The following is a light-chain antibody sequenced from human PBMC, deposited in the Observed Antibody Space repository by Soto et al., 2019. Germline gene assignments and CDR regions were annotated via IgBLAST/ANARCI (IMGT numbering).Light chain of an antibody. V-gene: IGKV1-39*01. CDR1: QSISSY. CDR2: AAS. Sequence: DIQMTQSPSSLSASAGDRVTITCRASQSISSYLNWYQQKPGKAPKLLISAASSLPSGVPSRFSGSGSGTDFTLTISSLQAEDFATYYCQQSYSTPRTFGQGTKVEIK. J-gene: IGKJ1*01. CDR3: QQSYSTPRT.